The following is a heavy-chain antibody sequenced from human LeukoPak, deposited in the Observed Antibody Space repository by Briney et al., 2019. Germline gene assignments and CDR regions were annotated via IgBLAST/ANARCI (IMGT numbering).Heavy chain of an antibody. D-gene: IGHD5-24*01. J-gene: IGHJ4*02. CDR3: ERRPERWPQNHRTLDN. CDR2: IIPIFDEA. Sequence: GASVKVSCKASGGTFINYVISWVRQAPGQGLEWMGRIIPIFDEAIYAQKFQGRVTITADKSTSTAYMELGSLRSEDTAVYYCERRPERWPQNHRTLDNWGQGTLVTVSS. CDR1: GGTFINYV. V-gene: IGHV1-69*04.